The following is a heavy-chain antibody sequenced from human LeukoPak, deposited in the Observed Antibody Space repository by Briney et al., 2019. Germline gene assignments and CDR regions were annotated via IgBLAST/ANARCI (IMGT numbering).Heavy chain of an antibody. CDR1: GFTFSSYA. V-gene: IGHV3-23*01. Sequence: PGGSLRLSCAASGFTFSSYAVNWVRQAPGKGLEWVSAISGSGGSTYYADSVKGRFTISRDNSKNTLYLQMNSLRAEDTAVYYCAKRGIAAAGVFDYWGQGTLVTVSS. CDR3: AKRGIAAAGVFDY. D-gene: IGHD6-13*01. J-gene: IGHJ4*02. CDR2: ISGSGGST.